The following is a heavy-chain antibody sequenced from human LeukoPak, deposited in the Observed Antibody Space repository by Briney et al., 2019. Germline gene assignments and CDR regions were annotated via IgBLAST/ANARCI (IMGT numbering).Heavy chain of an antibody. Sequence: GGSLRLSCAASGFTFSSYWMSWVRQAPGKGLDCVANIKRGGSEKYYVDSVKGRFTISRDNAKNSLYLQMNSLRAEDTAVYYYACGSDGYRLFDYWGQGTLVTVSS. D-gene: IGHD5-18*01. CDR1: GFTFSSYW. CDR3: ACGSDGYRLFDY. CDR2: IKRGGSEK. J-gene: IGHJ4*02. V-gene: IGHV3-7*01.